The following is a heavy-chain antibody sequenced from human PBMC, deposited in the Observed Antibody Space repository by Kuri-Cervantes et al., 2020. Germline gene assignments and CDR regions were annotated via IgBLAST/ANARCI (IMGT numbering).Heavy chain of an antibody. J-gene: IGHJ4*02. CDR3: ARGYRGLLTYYFDY. V-gene: IGHV4-39*07. Sequence: SETLSLTCTVSGGSVSSGSYYWGWIRQPPGKGLEWIGSIYYSGSTYYNPSLKSRVTISVDTSKNQFSLKLSSVTAANTAVYYCARGYRGLLTYYFDYWGQGTLVTVSS. CDR1: GGSVSSGSYY. D-gene: IGHD1-26*01. CDR2: IYYSGST.